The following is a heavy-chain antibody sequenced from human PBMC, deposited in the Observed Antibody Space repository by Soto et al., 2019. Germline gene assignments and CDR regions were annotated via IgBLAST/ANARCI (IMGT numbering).Heavy chain of an antibody. V-gene: IGHV3-21*01. CDR3: AREYCSGGSCYGDY. CDR2: ISSSSSYI. CDR1: GFTFSSYS. D-gene: IGHD2-15*01. Sequence: EVQLVESGGGLVKPGGSLRLSCAASGFTFSSYSMNWVRQAPGKGLEWVSSISSSSSYIYYADSVKGRFTISRDNAKNSLYLQMNSLRAEDMAVYYCAREYCSGGSCYGDYWGQGTLVTVSS. J-gene: IGHJ4*02.